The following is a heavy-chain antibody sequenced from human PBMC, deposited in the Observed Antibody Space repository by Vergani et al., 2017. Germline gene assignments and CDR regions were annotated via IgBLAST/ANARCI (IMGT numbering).Heavy chain of an antibody. J-gene: IGHJ4*02. CDR2: IKQDGSEK. V-gene: IGHV3-7*01. CDR3: ARDRGVGSSSC. D-gene: IGHD6-13*01. Sequence: VQLVESGGGVVQPGRSLRLSCAASGFTFSSYWMSWVRQAPGKGLEWVANIKQDGSEKYYVDSVKGRFTISRDNAKNSLYLQMNSLRAEDTAVYYCARDRGVGSSSCWGQGTLVTVSS. CDR1: GFTFSSYW.